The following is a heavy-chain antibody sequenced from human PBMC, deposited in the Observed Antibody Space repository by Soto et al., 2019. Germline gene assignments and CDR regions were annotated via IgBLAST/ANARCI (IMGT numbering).Heavy chain of an antibody. CDR2: IYWDDDK. CDR3: AHSYGSGKGDAFDI. J-gene: IGHJ3*02. D-gene: IGHD3-10*01. CDR1: GFSLSTSGVG. V-gene: IGHV2-5*02. Sequence: QITLKESGPTLVKPTQTLTLTCTFSGFSLSTSGVGVGWIRQPPGKALEWLALIYWDDDKRYSPSLKSRLTTXKXTXXNQVVLTMTNMDPVDTATYYCAHSYGSGKGDAFDIWGQGTMVTVSS.